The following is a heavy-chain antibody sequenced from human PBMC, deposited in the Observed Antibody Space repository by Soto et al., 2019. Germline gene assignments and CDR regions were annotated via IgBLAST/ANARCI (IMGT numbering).Heavy chain of an antibody. J-gene: IGHJ3*01. CDR1: GFTFRNYG. V-gene: IGHV3-48*01. D-gene: IGHD3-22*01. CDR2: MGIGSSTK. Sequence: EVDLVESGGGLVQSGGSLRLSCAASGFTFRNYGMNWARQAPGKGLEGVSYMGIGSSTKYYADSVKGRFTISRDNAKNSLYLQMNSLRAEDTAVYYCARDQLYYNDISGRPLNAFDVWGQGTMVTVSS. CDR3: ARDQLYYNDISGRPLNAFDV.